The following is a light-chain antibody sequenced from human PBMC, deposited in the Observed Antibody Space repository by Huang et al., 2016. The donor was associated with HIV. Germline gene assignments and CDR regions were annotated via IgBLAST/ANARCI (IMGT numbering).Light chain of an antibody. Sequence: EIVMTQSPATLSVSPGERATLSCRASQSVSSNLAWYQQKPGQAPRLLIYGASTRATGIPARFSGSGSGTEFILTISSLQSEDFAVYYCQQYNNWPGTFGQGTKVEIK. V-gene: IGKV3-15*01. CDR2: GAS. CDR1: QSVSSN. J-gene: IGKJ1*01. CDR3: QQYNNWPGT.